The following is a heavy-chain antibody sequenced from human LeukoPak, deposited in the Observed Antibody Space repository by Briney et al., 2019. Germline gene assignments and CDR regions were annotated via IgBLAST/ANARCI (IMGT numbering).Heavy chain of an antibody. V-gene: IGHV4-59*11. Sequence: SETLSLTCTVSGGSISSHYWSWIRQPPGKGLEWIGYIYYSGSTNYNPSLKSRVTISVDTSKNQFSLKLSSVTAADTAVYYCARDFYGDYGFSAFDIWGQGTMVTVSS. D-gene: IGHD4-17*01. J-gene: IGHJ3*02. CDR1: GGSISSHY. CDR2: IYYSGST. CDR3: ARDFYGDYGFSAFDI.